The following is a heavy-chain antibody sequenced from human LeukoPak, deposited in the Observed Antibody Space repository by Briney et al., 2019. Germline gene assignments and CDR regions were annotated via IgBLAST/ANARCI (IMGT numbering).Heavy chain of an antibody. V-gene: IGHV4-4*07. D-gene: IGHD4-17*01. CDR3: ARNRKNDYGDYRRAFDI. CDR2: IYTSGST. J-gene: IGHJ3*02. CDR1: GGSISSYY. Sequence: PSETLSLTCAVSGGSISSYYWSWIRQPAGKGLEWIGRIYTSGSTNYNPSLKSRVTMSVDTSKNQFSLKLSSVTAADTAVYYCARNRKNDYGDYRRAFDIWGQGTMVTVSS.